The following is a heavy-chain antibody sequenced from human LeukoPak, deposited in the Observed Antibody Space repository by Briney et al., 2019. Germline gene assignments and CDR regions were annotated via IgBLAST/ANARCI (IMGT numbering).Heavy chain of an antibody. V-gene: IGHV1-2*02. Sequence: ASVKVSCKASGYTFTGYYMHWVRQAPGQGLEWMGWINPNSGGTNYAQKFQDRVTMTRDTSSSTAYMELSRLRSDDTAVYYCARELLDYYYGMDVWGQGTTVTVSS. CDR1: GYTFTGYY. J-gene: IGHJ6*02. CDR3: ARELLDYYYGMDV. CDR2: INPNSGGT. D-gene: IGHD2-15*01.